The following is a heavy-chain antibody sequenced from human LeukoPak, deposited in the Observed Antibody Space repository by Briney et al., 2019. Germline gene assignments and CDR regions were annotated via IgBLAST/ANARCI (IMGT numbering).Heavy chain of an antibody. CDR1: GDSVSSNSAA. Sequence: SQTLSLTCAISGDSVSSNSAAWNWIRQSPSRGLEWLGRTYYRSKWYNDYAVSVKSRITINPDTSKNQFSLQLNSVTPEDTAVYYCARGSAGQLVWFKGYNWFDPWGQGTLVTVSS. D-gene: IGHD6-13*01. CDR2: TYYRSKWYN. J-gene: IGHJ5*02. CDR3: ARGSAGQLVWFKGYNWFDP. V-gene: IGHV6-1*01.